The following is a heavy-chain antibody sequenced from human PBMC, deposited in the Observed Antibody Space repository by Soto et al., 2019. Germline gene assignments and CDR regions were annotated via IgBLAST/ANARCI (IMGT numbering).Heavy chain of an antibody. D-gene: IGHD2-15*01. J-gene: IGHJ4*02. V-gene: IGHV3-11*06. CDR3: ASSSYCSGGSCYPALDY. Sequence: GGSLRLSCAASGFTFSDYYMSWIRQAPGKGLEWVSYISSSSSYTNYADSVKGRFTISRDNAKNSLYLQMNSLRAEDTAVYYCASSSYCSGGSCYPALDYWGQGTLVTVSS. CDR2: ISSSSSYT. CDR1: GFTFSDYY.